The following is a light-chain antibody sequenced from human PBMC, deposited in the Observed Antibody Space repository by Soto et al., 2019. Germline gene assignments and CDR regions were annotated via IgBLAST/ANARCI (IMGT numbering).Light chain of an antibody. J-gene: IGLJ1*01. Sequence: QSALAQPASVSGSPGQSLTMSCTGTSSDIGGYNYVSWYQQHPGKAPKLMIYDVNNRPSGVSGRFSGSKSGNTASLTISGLQTEDEADYYCISYTTSNTFVFGTWTKLTVL. CDR1: SSDIGGYNY. CDR2: DVN. V-gene: IGLV2-14*03. CDR3: ISYTTSNTFV.